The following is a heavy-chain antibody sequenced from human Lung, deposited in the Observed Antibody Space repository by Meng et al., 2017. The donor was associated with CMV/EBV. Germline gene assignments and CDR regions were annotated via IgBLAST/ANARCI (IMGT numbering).Heavy chain of an antibody. Sequence: QVQLVRSGAEVKNPGASRKVSCKAPGYTFTINAIHWGRQAPGQRLEWMGWINGGNGKTKYSQKSQGRVTITRDTSASTAYMELSSLRSEDTAVYYCARDVVVPAALTVRIDYWGQGTLVTVSS. J-gene: IGHJ4*02. CDR1: GYTFTINA. CDR3: ARDVVVPAALTVRIDY. D-gene: IGHD2-2*01. V-gene: IGHV1-3*01. CDR2: INGGNGKT.